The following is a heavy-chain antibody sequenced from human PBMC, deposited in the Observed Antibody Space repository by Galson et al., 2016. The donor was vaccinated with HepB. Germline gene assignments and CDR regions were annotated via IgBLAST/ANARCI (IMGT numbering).Heavy chain of an antibody. Sequence: SLRLSCAASGFTFSTYAMSWLRQAPGKGLEWVSSITDSGDNAVYTASVRGRFTMSRDNSKNSLYLQVNSLRAEDTAVYYCARGGYSGYVVYWGQGTLVTVSS. CDR1: GFTFSTYA. D-gene: IGHD5-12*01. V-gene: IGHV3-23*01. J-gene: IGHJ4*02. CDR2: ITDSGDNA. CDR3: ARGGYSGYVVY.